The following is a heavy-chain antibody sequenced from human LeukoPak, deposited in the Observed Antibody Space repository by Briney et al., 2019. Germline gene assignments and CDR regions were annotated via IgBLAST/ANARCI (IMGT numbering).Heavy chain of an antibody. J-gene: IGHJ6*02. V-gene: IGHV3-33*01. D-gene: IGHD2-2*01. CDR3: ARDPYQLQNYGMDV. CDR1: GFTFSSYG. Sequence: GGSLRLSCAASGFTFSSYGMHWVRQAPGKGLEWVAVIWYDGSNKYYADSVKGRFTISRDNSKNTLYLQMNSLRAEDTAVYYCARDPYQLQNYGMDVWGQGTTVTVSS. CDR2: IWYDGSNK.